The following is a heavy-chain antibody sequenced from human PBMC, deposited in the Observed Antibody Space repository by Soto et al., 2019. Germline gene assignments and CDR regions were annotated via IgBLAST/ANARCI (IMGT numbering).Heavy chain of an antibody. CDR2: ISYDGSNK. J-gene: IGHJ6*02. D-gene: IGHD2-15*01. CDR3: AKDNCSGGSCYQAYYYGMDV. V-gene: IGHV3-30*18. CDR1: GFTFSSYG. Sequence: QVQLVESGGGVVQPGRSLRLSCAASGFTFSSYGMHWVRQAPGKGLEWVAVISYDGSNKYYADSVKGRFTISRDNSKNTLYLQMNSLRAEDTAVYYCAKDNCSGGSCYQAYYYGMDVWGQGTTVTVSS.